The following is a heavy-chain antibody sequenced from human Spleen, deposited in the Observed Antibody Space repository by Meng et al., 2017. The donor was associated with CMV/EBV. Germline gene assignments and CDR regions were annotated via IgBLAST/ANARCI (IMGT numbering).Heavy chain of an antibody. J-gene: IGHJ6*02. CDR2: IYSDGNT. Sequence: GGSLRLSCAASGLTASVNYMIWVRQAPGKGLEWVSVIYSDGNTLYADSVKGRFTISRDNSKNTLYLQMNSLRAEDTAVYYCASALETYGRYGMDVWGQGTTVTVSS. D-gene: IGHD3-10*01. V-gene: IGHV3-53*01. CDR3: ASALETYGRYGMDV. CDR1: GLTASVNY.